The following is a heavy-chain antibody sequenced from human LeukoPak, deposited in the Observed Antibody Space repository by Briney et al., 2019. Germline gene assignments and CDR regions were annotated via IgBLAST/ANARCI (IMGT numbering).Heavy chain of an antibody. Sequence: KPSETLSLTCAVYGRSFSGYYWSWIRQPPGKGLEWIGEINHSGSTNYNPSLKSRVTISVDTSKNQFSLKLSSVTAADTAVYYCARGRLKQWLVRYADYYYGMDVWGQGTTVTVSS. J-gene: IGHJ6*02. CDR1: GRSFSGYY. V-gene: IGHV4-34*01. D-gene: IGHD6-19*01. CDR2: INHSGST. CDR3: ARGRLKQWLVRYADYYYGMDV.